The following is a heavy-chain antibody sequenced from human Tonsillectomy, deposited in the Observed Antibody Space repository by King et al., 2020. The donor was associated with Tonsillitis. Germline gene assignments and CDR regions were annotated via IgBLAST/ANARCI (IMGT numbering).Heavy chain of an antibody. CDR1: GGSFSGYY. J-gene: IGHJ5*02. CDR3: ARGPEEEQQLVGDWFDP. Sequence: VQLQQWGAGLLKPSETLSLTCAVYGGSFSGYYWSWIRQPPGKGLEWIGEINHSGSTNYNPSLKSRVTISVDTSKNQFSLKLSSVTAADTAVYYCARGPEEEQQLVGDWFDPWGHGTLVTVSS. CDR2: INHSGST. V-gene: IGHV4-34*01. D-gene: IGHD6-13*01.